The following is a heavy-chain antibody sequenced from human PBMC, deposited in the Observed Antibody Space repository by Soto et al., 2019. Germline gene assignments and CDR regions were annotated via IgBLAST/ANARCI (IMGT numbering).Heavy chain of an antibody. J-gene: IGHJ6*02. D-gene: IGHD3-10*01. Sequence: EVRLLESGGGLVQPGGSLRLSCVASGFDFSTYAMSWVRQAPGKGLEWVSVIGEGGVSRVYADAVKGRFTISRDNSKNTLYLQMISLRVDDTAMYYCARDSVTRVSSDIPGMDVWGQGTTVSVSS. CDR1: GFDFSTYA. V-gene: IGHV3-23*01. CDR3: ARDSVTRVSSDIPGMDV. CDR2: IGEGGVSR.